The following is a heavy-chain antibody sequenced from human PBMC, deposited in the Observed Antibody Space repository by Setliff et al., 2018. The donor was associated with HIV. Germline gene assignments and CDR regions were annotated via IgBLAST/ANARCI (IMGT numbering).Heavy chain of an antibody. Sequence: GGSLRLSCAGSGYSFSSYEMNWVRQGPGKGLEWVSYISSSGSSIYYADSVKGRFTISRDNAKNSLYLQMNSLRAEDTAVYYCAKSETILTDYSYYSYYLDVWGEGTTVTVSS. J-gene: IGHJ6*03. CDR1: GYSFSSYE. CDR3: AKSETILTDYSYYSYYLDV. V-gene: IGHV3-48*03. D-gene: IGHD3-9*01. CDR2: ISSSGSSI.